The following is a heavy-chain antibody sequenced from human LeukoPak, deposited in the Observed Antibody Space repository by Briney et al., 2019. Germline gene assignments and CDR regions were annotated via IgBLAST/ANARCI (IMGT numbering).Heavy chain of an antibody. J-gene: IGHJ6*02. CDR3: ARSDYDYYGMDV. Sequence: PSEALSLTCTVSGGSISSYYWSWIRQPPGKGLEWIGYIYYSGSTNYNPSLKSRVTISVDTSKNQFSLKLSSVTATDTAVYYCARSDYDYYGMDVWGQGTTVTVSS. CDR1: GGSISSYY. CDR2: IYYSGST. V-gene: IGHV4-59*08.